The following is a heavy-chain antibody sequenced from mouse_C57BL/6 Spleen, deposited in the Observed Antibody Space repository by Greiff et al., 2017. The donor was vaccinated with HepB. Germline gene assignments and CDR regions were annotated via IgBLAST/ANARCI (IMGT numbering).Heavy chain of an antibody. V-gene: IGHV1-64*01. J-gene: IGHJ2*01. D-gene: IGHD1-1*01. CDR1: GYTFTSYW. CDR2: IHPNSGST. CDR3: AREVVATDY. Sequence: QVQLQQSGAELVKPGASVKLSCKASGYTFTSYWMHWVKQRPGQGLEWIGMIHPNSGSTNYNEKFKSKATLTVDKSSSTAYMQRSSLTSEDSAVYYCAREVVATDYWGQGTTLTVSS.